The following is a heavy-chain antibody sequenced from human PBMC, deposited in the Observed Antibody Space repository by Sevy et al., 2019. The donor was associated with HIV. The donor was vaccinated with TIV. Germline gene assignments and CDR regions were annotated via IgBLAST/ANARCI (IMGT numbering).Heavy chain of an antibody. Sequence: GGPLRLSCVVSGIIFTSSGMHWFRQAPGKGLEWVAVISYHGRDKFYADSVKGRFTISRDKSKNILYLQMNGLRIEDTAVYYCAKDFTGYNGMDVWGQGTMVTVSS. J-gene: IGHJ6*02. V-gene: IGHV3-30*18. CDR2: ISYHGRDK. CDR1: GIIFTSSG. D-gene: IGHD3-9*01. CDR3: AKDFTGYNGMDV.